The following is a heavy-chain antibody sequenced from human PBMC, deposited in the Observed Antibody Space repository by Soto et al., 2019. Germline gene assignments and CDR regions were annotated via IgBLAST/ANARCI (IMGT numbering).Heavy chain of an antibody. J-gene: IGHJ5*02. CDR1: GYTFTSYG. Sequence: ASVKVSCKASGYTFTSYGISWVRQAPGQGLEWMGWISAYNGNTNYAQKLQGRVTMTTDTSTSTAYMELRSLRSEDTAVDYCARDAHDFWSGYLSWFDPWGQGTLVTVSS. V-gene: IGHV1-18*04. D-gene: IGHD3-3*01. CDR2: ISAYNGNT. CDR3: ARDAHDFWSGYLSWFDP.